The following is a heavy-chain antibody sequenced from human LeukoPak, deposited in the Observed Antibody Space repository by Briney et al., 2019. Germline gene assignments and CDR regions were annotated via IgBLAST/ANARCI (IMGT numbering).Heavy chain of an antibody. D-gene: IGHD1-26*01. CDR3: ARHRAGATTPFDS. V-gene: IGHV4-39*01. CDR1: GGSISSTSYY. J-gene: IGHJ4*02. Sequence: PSETMSLTCTVSGGSISSTSYYWGWIRQPPGKGLEWIGSIYYSGSTYYNPSLKSRITTSVDTSKTQLSLKLSSVTAADTAVYYCARHRAGATTPFDSWGQGTLVTVSS. CDR2: IYYSGST.